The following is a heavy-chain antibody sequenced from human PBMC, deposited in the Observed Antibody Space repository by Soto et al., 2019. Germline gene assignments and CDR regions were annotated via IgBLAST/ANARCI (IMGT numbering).Heavy chain of an antibody. V-gene: IGHV3-49*03. CDR3: TSIVVVPAATNWFDP. CDR1: GFTFGDYA. D-gene: IGHD2-2*01. J-gene: IGHJ5*02. CDR2: IRSKAYGGTT. Sequence: GGSLRLSCTASGFTFGDYAMSWFRQAPGKGLEWVGFIRSKAYGGTTEYAASVKGRFTISRDDSKSIAYLQMNSLKTEDTAVYYCTSIVVVPAATNWFDPWGQGTLVTVSS.